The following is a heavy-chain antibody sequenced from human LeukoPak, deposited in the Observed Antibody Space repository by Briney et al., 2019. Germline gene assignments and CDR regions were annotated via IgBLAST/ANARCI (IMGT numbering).Heavy chain of an antibody. CDR1: GFTFSSYE. Sequence: GGSLSLSCAASGFTFSSYEMNWVRQAPGKGLEWVSYISSSGSSIYYADSVQGRFTISRDNAKNFLHLQMDSLRVEDTAVYYCARGDDFSGDYWGQGTLVTVSS. V-gene: IGHV3-48*03. J-gene: IGHJ4*02. CDR3: ARGDDFSGDY. D-gene: IGHD3/OR15-3a*01. CDR2: ISSSGSSI.